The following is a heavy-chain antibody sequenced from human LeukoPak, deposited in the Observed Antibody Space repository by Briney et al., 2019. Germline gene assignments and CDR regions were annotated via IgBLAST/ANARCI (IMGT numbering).Heavy chain of an antibody. J-gene: IGHJ6*02. D-gene: IGHD4-17*01. CDR1: GGSISSSNYY. Sequence: PSETLSLTCTVSGGSISSSNYYWGWIRQPPGKGLEWIGTIHYSGITYYDPSLRSRVTISADTSKNQFSLRLTSVTAADTAVYNCARSTLTTDCNYYGVDVWGQGTTVTVSS. CDR2: IHYSGIT. V-gene: IGHV4-39*07. CDR3: ARSTLTTDCNYYGVDV.